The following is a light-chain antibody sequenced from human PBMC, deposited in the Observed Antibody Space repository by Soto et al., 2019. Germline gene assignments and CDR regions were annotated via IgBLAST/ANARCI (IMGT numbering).Light chain of an antibody. CDR2: GHN. J-gene: IGLJ3*02. CDR3: QSYDSSLSGSGV. CDR1: TSNIGDNY. V-gene: IGLV1-40*01. Sequence: QSVLTQPPSVSAAPGQNVTISCSGVTSNIGDNYVSWYQQFPGTAPKFLISGHNNRPSGVPDRFFGSKSGTSASLTIIGLQAEDEADYYCQSYDSSLSGSGVFGGGTKVTVL.